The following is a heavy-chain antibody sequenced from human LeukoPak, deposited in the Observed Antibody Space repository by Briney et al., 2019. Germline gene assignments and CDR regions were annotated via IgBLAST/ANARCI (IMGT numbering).Heavy chain of an antibody. Sequence: GGSLRLSCAASGFTFSDYYMSWIRQAPGKGLEWVSYISSSGSTIYYADSVKGRFTISRDNAKNSLYLQMNSLRAEDTALYYCAKAICRGGDCYNFDYWGQGTLVTVSS. D-gene: IGHD2-21*02. CDR1: GFTFSDYY. CDR3: AKAICRGGDCYNFDY. J-gene: IGHJ4*02. CDR2: ISSSGSTI. V-gene: IGHV3-11*01.